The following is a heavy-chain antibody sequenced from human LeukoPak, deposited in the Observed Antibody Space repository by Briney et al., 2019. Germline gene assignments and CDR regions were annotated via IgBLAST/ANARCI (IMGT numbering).Heavy chain of an antibody. D-gene: IGHD2-15*01. CDR1: GYTFTNYG. V-gene: IGHV1-18*01. CDR2: ISTYNGNT. J-gene: IGHJ6*03. CDR3: ARDLGRYCSGGRCHYYSYYMDV. Sequence: ASVKVSCKASGYTFTNYGISWVRQAPGQGLEWMGWISTYNGNTNYAQKLQGRVAMTTDTSTSTAYMELRRLRSDDTAVYYCARDLGRYCSGGRCHYYSYYMDVWGKGTTVTVSS.